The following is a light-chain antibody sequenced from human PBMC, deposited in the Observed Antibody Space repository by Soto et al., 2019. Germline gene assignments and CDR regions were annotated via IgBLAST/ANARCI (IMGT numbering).Light chain of an antibody. CDR2: LEGSGSS. V-gene: IGLV4-60*02. CDR1: SGHSSFI. Sequence: QSVLTQSSSASASLGSSVKLTCTLSSGHSSFIITWHQQQPGKAPRYLTRLEGSGSSNRGSGVPDRFSGSSSGADRYLTISNLQFEDEADYYCETWDSNTRVFGGGTQLTVL. J-gene: IGLJ3*02. CDR3: ETWDSNTRV.